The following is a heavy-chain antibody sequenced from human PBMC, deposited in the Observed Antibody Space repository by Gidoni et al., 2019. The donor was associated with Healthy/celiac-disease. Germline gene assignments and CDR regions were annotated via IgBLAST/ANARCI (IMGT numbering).Heavy chain of an antibody. Sequence: EVQLVESGGGLVQPGGSLRLSCAASGFPFSSYWMHWVRQAPGKGLVWVSRINSDGSSTSYADSVKGRFTISRDNAKNTLYLQMNSLRAEDTAVYYCAIPYYYDSSGYSPPFDYWGQGTLVTVSS. CDR2: INSDGSST. CDR1: GFPFSSYW. J-gene: IGHJ4*02. D-gene: IGHD3-22*01. V-gene: IGHV3-74*01. CDR3: AIPYYYDSSGYSPPFDY.